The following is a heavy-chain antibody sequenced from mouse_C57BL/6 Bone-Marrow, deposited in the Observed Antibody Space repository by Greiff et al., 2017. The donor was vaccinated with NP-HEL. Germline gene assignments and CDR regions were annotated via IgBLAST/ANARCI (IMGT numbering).Heavy chain of an antibody. V-gene: IGHV1-19*01. CDR3: ARWGYGSSLDWFAY. Sequence: EVQLQQSGPVLVKPGASVKMSCKASGYTFTDYYMNWVKQSHGKSLEWIGVINPYNGGTSYNQKFKGKATLTVDKSSSTAYMELNSLTSEDSAVYYCARWGYGSSLDWFAYWGQGTLVTVSA. J-gene: IGHJ3*01. D-gene: IGHD1-1*01. CDR1: GYTFTDYY. CDR2: INPYNGGT.